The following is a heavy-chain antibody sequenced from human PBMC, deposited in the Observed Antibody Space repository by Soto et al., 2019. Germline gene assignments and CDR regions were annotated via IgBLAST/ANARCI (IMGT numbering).Heavy chain of an antibody. CDR3: ARAHFPSYYYDSSGYYPFAY. D-gene: IGHD3-22*01. CDR2: INPNSGGT. J-gene: IGHJ4*02. CDR1: GYTFTGYY. V-gene: IGHV1-2*04. Sequence: ASVKVSCKASGYTFTGYYMHWVRQAPGQGLEWMGWINPNSGGTNYAQKFQGWVTMTRDTSISTAYMELSRLRSDDTAVYYCARAHFPSYYYDSSGYYPFAYRGQGTLVTVSS.